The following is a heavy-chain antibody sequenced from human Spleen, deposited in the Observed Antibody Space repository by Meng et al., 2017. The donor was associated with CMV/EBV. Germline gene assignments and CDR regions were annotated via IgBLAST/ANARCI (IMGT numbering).Heavy chain of an antibody. CDR3: ARDRQGYCSSTSCSVSDYYYYGMDV. Sequence: ASVKVSCKASGYTFTGYYMHWVRQAPGQGLEWMGWINPNSGGTNYAQKVQGRVTMTRDTSISRAYMELSRLRSDDTAVYYCARDRQGYCSSTSCSVSDYYYYGMDVWGQGTTVTVSS. J-gene: IGHJ6*02. D-gene: IGHD2-2*01. V-gene: IGHV1-2*02. CDR2: INPNSGGT. CDR1: GYTFTGYY.